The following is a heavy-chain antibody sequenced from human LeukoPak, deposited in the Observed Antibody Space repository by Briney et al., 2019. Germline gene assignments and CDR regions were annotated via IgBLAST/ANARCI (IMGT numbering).Heavy chain of an antibody. J-gene: IGHJ4*02. CDR1: GGSISSYY. V-gene: IGHV4-59*01. CDR3: ARVDGSGTSVDY. Sequence: SSETLSLTCTVSGGSISSYYWSWLRQPPGKGLEWIGYIYYSGSTNYNPSLKSRVTISVDTSKNQFSLKLSSVTAADTAVYYCARVDGSGTSVDYWGQGTLVTVSS. CDR2: IYYSGST. D-gene: IGHD3-10*01.